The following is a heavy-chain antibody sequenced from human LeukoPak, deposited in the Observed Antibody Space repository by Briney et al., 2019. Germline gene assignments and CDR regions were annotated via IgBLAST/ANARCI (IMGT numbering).Heavy chain of an antibody. CDR2: IYTSGST. J-gene: IGHJ4*02. CDR1: GDSISSGIYF. CDR3: ARAKGTYGVDY. V-gene: IGHV4-61*02. D-gene: IGHD3-10*01. Sequence: PSETLSLTCTVSGDSISSGIYFWTWIRQPAGKGLEWIGRIYTSGSTNYNPSLTSRVTISFDTSKNQFSLRLSSVTAADTAVYYCARAKGTYGVDYWGQGILVTVSS.